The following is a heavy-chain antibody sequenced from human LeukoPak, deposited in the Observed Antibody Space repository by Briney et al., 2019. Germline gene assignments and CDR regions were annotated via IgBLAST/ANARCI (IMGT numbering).Heavy chain of an antibody. V-gene: IGHV3-11*03. J-gene: IGHJ4*02. CDR1: GFTFSDYY. D-gene: IGHD1-20*01. CDR3: ARRRYNWNAIDY. CDR2: ISNRDSYT. Sequence: PGGSLRLSCEASGFTFSDYYMSWIRQAPGKGLEWVSYISNRDSYTNYADSVKGRFTISRDNAKNSLYLQMNSLRAEDTAVYYCARRRYNWNAIDYWGQGTLVTVSS.